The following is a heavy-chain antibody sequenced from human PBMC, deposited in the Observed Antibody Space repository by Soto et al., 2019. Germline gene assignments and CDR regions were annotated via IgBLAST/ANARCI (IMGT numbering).Heavy chain of an antibody. CDR1: GFTFSTYN. Sequence: GGSLRLSCAASGFTFSTYNMNWVRQAPGKGLEWVSSINGRSNYIYYTDSVKGRFTISRDNAKNSLYLQMNSLRAEDTAVYYCAREDGIVGATSAFDYWGQGTLVTVSS. V-gene: IGHV3-21*01. J-gene: IGHJ4*02. CDR2: INGRSNYI. D-gene: IGHD1-26*01. CDR3: AREDGIVGATSAFDY.